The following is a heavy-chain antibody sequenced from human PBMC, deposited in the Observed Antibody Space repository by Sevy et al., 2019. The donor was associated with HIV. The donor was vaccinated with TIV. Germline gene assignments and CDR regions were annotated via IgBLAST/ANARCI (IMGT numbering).Heavy chain of an antibody. CDR2: IKSKTDGGTT. Sequence: GGSLRLSCAASGFTFSNAWMSWVRQAPGKGLEWVGRIKSKTDGGTTDYAAPVKGRFTISRDDSKNTLYLQMNSLKTEDTAVYYCTTDPPPHYIVVVPAASYWGQGTLVTVSS. V-gene: IGHV3-15*01. CDR1: GFTFSNAW. J-gene: IGHJ4*02. CDR3: TTDPPPHYIVVVPAASY. D-gene: IGHD2-2*01.